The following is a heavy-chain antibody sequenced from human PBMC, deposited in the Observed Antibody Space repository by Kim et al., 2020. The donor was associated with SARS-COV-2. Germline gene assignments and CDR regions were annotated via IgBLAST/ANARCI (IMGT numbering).Heavy chain of an antibody. J-gene: IGHJ6*02. D-gene: IGHD3-10*01. CDR2: ISSSSSYT. Sequence: GGSLRLSCAASGFTFSDYYMSWIRQAPGKGLEWVSYISSSSSYTNYADSVKGRFTISRDNAKNSLYLQMNSLRAEDTAVYYCAREFGELLDVWENYYYYGMDVWGQGTTVTVSS. CDR3: AREFGELLDVWENYYYYGMDV. CDR1: GFTFSDYY. V-gene: IGHV3-11*06.